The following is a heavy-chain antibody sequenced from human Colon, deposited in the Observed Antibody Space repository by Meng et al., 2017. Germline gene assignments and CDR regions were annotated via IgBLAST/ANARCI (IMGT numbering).Heavy chain of an antibody. D-gene: IGHD2-8*02. CDR2: IFYTGSA. J-gene: IGHJ4*02. V-gene: IGHV4-31*03. Sequence: GRRQEPGPGLVKPSQTLSLTCNVSGLSIGTTGDYWTWIRQRPGKGLEWIGKIFYTGSARYNPSLKTRAAMSVDRSKNQFSLKLNSVTAADTAVYYCARADCTAGICYQFDNWGQGTLVTVSS. CDR3: ARADCTAGICYQFDN. CDR1: GLSIGTTGDY.